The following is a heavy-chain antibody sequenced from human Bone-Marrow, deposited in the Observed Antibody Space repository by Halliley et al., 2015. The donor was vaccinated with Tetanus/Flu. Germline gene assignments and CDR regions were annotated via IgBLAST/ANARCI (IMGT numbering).Heavy chain of an antibody. Sequence: SLRLSCAASGFTFSSYSMNWVHQAPGKGLEWVSSVSSSSTYIYYADSVKGRFTISRHNAKNSLYLQMNSLRADDTAVYYCARASYYDTSDYTFDYWGQGTLVTVSS. D-gene: IGHD3-22*01. V-gene: IGHV3-21*01. CDR3: ARASYYDTSDYTFDY. CDR1: GFTFSSYS. CDR2: VSSSSTYI. J-gene: IGHJ4*02.